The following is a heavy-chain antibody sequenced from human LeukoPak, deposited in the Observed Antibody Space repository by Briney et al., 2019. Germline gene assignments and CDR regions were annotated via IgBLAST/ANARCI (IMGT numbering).Heavy chain of an antibody. CDR3: ARVHDNTWYGSNFDY. CDR2: TRDKANSYTT. D-gene: IGHD6-13*01. J-gene: IGHJ4*02. V-gene: IGHV3-72*01. Sequence: GGSLRLSCAASGFTFSDHYMDWVRQAPGKGLEWVGRTRDKANSYTTEYAASVKGRFIISRDDSKKSLYLQMNSLKTEDTAVYFCARVHDNTWYGSNFDYWGQGTLVTVSS. CDR1: GFTFSDHY.